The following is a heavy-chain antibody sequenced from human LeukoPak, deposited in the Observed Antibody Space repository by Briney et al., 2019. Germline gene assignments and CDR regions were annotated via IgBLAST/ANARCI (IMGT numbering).Heavy chain of an antibody. D-gene: IGHD6-19*01. CDR1: GGSISSSSYY. CDR3: ARDETYSSDWQSNHYYYYMDV. V-gene: IGHV4-39*07. Sequence: SETLSLTCTVSGGSISSSSYYWGWIRQPPGKGLEWIGSIYYSGSTYYNPSLKSRVTISVDTSKNQFSLKLSSVTATDTAVYYCARDETYSSDWQSNHYYYYMDVWGKGTTVTVSS. J-gene: IGHJ6*03. CDR2: IYYSGST.